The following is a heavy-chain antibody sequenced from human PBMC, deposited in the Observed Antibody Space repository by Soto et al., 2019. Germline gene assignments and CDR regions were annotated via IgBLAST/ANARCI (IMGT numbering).Heavy chain of an antibody. CDR3: ARTTYRLNLGTVLHYFHS. D-gene: IGHD1-1*01. J-gene: IGHJ4*02. CDR2: IYNSGST. CDR1: GASICSTY. V-gene: IGHV4-4*09. Sequence: ASEALSLTSSVSGASICSTYWSWIRQPPGKGLGWSGYIYNSGSTNLNPSRKSRVTISVDTSKNQLSLNLSSVTAPDTAVYYCARTTYRLNLGTVLHYFHSWSRGTPATVSS.